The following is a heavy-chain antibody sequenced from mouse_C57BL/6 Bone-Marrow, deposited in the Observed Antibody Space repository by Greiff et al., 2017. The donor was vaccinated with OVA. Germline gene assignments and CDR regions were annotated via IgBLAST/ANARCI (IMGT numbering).Heavy chain of an antibody. CDR2: IHPNSGST. J-gene: IGHJ2*01. V-gene: IGHV1-64*01. Sequence: VQLQQPGAELVKPGASVKLSCKASGYTFTSYWMHWVKQRPGQGLEWIGMIHPNSGSTNYNEKFKGKATLTADKSSSTAYMELRSLTSEDSAVYFCARGGLAYWGQGTTLTVSS. CDR1: GYTFTSYW. D-gene: IGHD3-3*01. CDR3: ARGGLAY.